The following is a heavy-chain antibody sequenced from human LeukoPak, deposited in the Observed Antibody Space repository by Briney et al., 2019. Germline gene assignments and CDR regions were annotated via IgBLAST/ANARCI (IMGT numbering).Heavy chain of an antibody. V-gene: IGHV4-30-4*01. D-gene: IGHD2-2*01. CDR2: IYYSGST. CDR1: GGSISSGDYY. CDR3: ARVAPAFYCSSTSCQSYLFDY. Sequence: SETLSLTCTVSGGSISSGDYYWSWIRQPPGKGLEWFGYIYYSGSTYYNPSLKSRVTISVDTSKNQFSLKLSSVTAADTAVYYCARVAPAFYCSSTSCQSYLFDYWGQGTLVTVSS. J-gene: IGHJ4*02.